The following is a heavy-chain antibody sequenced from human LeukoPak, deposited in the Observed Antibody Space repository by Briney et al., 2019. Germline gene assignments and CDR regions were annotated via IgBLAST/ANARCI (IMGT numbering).Heavy chain of an antibody. Sequence: ASVTVSCKASGYTFTSYSISWVRQAPGQGLEWMGWISAYNGNTNYAQKLQGRVTMTTDTSTSTAYMELRSLRSDDTAVYYCARVPGVRIQLWFRDIPFDYWGQGTLVTVSS. V-gene: IGHV1-18*01. CDR2: ISAYNGNT. D-gene: IGHD5-18*01. CDR3: ARVPGVRIQLWFRDIPFDY. J-gene: IGHJ4*02. CDR1: GYTFTSYS.